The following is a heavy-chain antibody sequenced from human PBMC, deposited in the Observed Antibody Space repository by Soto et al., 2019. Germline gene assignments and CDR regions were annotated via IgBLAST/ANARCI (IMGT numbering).Heavy chain of an antibody. CDR2: IYPDDSDP. D-gene: IGHD4-17*01. V-gene: IGHV5-51*01. J-gene: IGHJ3*02. CDR1: GYGFSSQW. CDR3: ARISARDNYGGTLDI. Sequence: ESLTISCKVSGYGFSSQWIGWVRQMPGKGLEWMASIYPDDSDPRYSPSFQGQVTISADKATNTAYLQWSSLKASDAAMYYCARISARDNYGGTLDIWGQGTLVTVSS.